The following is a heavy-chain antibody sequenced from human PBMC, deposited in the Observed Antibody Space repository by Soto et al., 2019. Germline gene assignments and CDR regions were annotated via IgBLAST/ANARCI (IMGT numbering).Heavy chain of an antibody. V-gene: IGHV3-30*09. CDR3: ARDRVYYYDSSGYYNFEY. Sequence: QVQLVESGGGVVQPGRSLRLSCAASGFTFNNYAMHWVRQAPGKGLEWVAVISYDGNNQYYADSVKGPFAISRDNSKNTLYLQMNSLRDEDTAVYYCARDRVYYYDSSGYYNFEYWGQGSLVTVSS. J-gene: IGHJ4*02. CDR2: ISYDGNNQ. CDR1: GFTFNNYA. D-gene: IGHD3-22*01.